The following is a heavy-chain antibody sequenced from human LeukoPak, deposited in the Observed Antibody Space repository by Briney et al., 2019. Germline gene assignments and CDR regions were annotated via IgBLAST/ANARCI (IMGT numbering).Heavy chain of an antibody. V-gene: IGHV4-59*01. Sequence: SSETLSLTCTVSGGSISSYYWSWIRQPPGKGLEWIGYIYYSGSTNYNPSLKSRVTISVDTSKNQFSLKLSSVTAAGTAVYYCATNSHSPAYSSSWYSFDHYYYYMDVWGKGTTVTVSS. J-gene: IGHJ6*03. CDR3: ATNSHSPAYSSSWYSFDHYYYYMDV. CDR2: IYYSGST. CDR1: GGSISSYY. D-gene: IGHD6-13*01.